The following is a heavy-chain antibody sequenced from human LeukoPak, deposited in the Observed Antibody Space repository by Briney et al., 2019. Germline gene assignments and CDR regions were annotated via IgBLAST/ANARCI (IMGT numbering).Heavy chain of an antibody. V-gene: IGHV3-9*01. CDR2: ISWNSGSI. Sequence: AGGSLRLSCAASGFTFDDYAMHWVRQAPGKGLEWVSGISWNSGSIGYADSVKGRFTISRDNAKNSLYPQMNSLRAEDTALYYCAKPTFRGVTSLDYWGQGTLVTVSS. D-gene: IGHD3-10*01. J-gene: IGHJ4*02. CDR1: GFTFDDYA. CDR3: AKPTFRGVTSLDY.